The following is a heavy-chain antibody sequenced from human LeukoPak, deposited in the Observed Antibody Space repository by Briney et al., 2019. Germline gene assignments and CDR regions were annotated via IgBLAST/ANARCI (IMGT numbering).Heavy chain of an antibody. V-gene: IGHV4-39*07. CDR2: IYYSGST. CDR3: ARASNWNGVIFDY. CDR1: GGSISSSSYY. D-gene: IGHD1-1*01. J-gene: IGHJ4*02. Sequence: SETLSLTCTVSGGSISSSSYYWGWIRQPPGKGLERIGSIYYSGSTYYNPSLKSRVTISVDTSKNQFSLKLSSVTAADTAVYYCARASNWNGVIFDYWGQGTLVTVSS.